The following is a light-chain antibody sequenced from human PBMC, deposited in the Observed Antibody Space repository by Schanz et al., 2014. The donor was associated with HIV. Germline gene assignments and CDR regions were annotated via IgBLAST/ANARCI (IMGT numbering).Light chain of an antibody. J-gene: IGLJ2*01. CDR1: SSEVGIYNY. CDR2: DIT. Sequence: QSALTQPRSVSGSPGQSVTISCTGASSEVGIYNYVSWYQQHPGKAPKLLIYDITKRPSGVPDRLSGSKSGTSASLAISGLQSEDEADYYCAAWDDSLNGVVFGGGTKLTVL. V-gene: IGLV2-11*01. CDR3: AAWDDSLNGVV.